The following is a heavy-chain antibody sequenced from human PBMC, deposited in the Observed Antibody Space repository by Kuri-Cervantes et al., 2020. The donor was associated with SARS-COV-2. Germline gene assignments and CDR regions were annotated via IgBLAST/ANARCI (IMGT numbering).Heavy chain of an antibody. Sequence: GGSLRLSCATSGFSFSIYTMTWVRQVPGKGLEWVSSINGESDSIDYADSMKGRFTISRDNAKNSVSLQMNSLTAEDTAVYYCARISSGSSVGLFFYYYMDVWGQGTTVTVSS. CDR2: INGESDSI. V-gene: IGHV3-21*01. CDR3: ARISSGSSVGLFFYYYMDV. J-gene: IGHJ6*03. D-gene: IGHD1-26*01. CDR1: GFSFSIYT.